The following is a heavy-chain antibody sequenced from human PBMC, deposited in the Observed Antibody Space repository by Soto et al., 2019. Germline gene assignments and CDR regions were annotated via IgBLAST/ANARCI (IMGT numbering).Heavy chain of an antibody. D-gene: IGHD6-19*01. CDR1: GFIFSSYG. CDR2: ISYDGSDK. V-gene: IGHV3-30*18. Sequence: RALRLSCAASGFIFSSYGMHWVRQAPGKGLEWVTLISYDGSDKYYADSVKGRFTISRDNSKNTLYLQMDNLRVEDTAVYYCANSHPYSSYWHPDYWGQGTLVTVS. J-gene: IGHJ4*02. CDR3: ANSHPYSSYWHPDY.